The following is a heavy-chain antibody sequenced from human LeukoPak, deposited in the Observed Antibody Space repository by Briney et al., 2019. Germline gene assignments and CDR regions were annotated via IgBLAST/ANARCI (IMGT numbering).Heavy chain of an antibody. D-gene: IGHD7-27*01. J-gene: IGHJ4*02. Sequence: ASVKVSCKASGYTFNSYYMHWVRQAPGQGLEWMGIINPSGGSTSYAQKFQGRVTMTRDTSTSTVYMELSRLRSDDTAVYYCARTGDPRYFDYWGQGTLVTVSS. V-gene: IGHV1-46*02. CDR3: ARTGDPRYFDY. CDR1: GYTFNSYY. CDR2: INPSGGST.